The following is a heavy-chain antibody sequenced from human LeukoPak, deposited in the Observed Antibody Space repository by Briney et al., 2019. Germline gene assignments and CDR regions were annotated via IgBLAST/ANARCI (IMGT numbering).Heavy chain of an antibody. CDR3: ARHPKRDGYTA. Sequence: PSETLSLTCTVSGGSISSSSYYWGWIRQPPGKGLEWIGSIYYSGSTYYNPSLKSRVTISVDTSKNQFSLKLSSVTAADTAVYYCARHPKRDGYTAWGQGTLVTVSS. V-gene: IGHV4-39*01. J-gene: IGHJ4*02. D-gene: IGHD5-12*01. CDR2: IYYSGST. CDR1: GGSISSSSYY.